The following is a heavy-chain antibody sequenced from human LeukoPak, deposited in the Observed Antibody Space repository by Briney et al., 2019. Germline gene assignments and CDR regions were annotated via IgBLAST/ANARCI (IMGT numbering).Heavy chain of an antibody. J-gene: IGHJ6*02. CDR2: IKQDGSEK. D-gene: IGHD1-7*01. CDR1: GFTFSSYW. CDR3: AREVGWNYLKGMDV. V-gene: IGHV3-7*03. Sequence: GGSLRLSCAASGFTFSSYWMSWVRQAPGKGLEWVANIKQDGSEKYYVDSVKGRFTISRDNAKNSLYLQMNSLRAEDTAVYYCAREVGWNYLKGMDVWGQGTTVTVSS.